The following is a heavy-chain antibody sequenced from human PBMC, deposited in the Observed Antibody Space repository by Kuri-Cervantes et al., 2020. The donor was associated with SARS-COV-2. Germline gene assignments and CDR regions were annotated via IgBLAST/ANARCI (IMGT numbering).Heavy chain of an antibody. CDR1: GFTFSSYW. J-gene: IGHJ4*02. CDR2: IKQDGSEK. V-gene: IGHV3-7*02. Sequence: GESLKISCAASGFTFSSYWMSWVRQAPGKGLEWVANIKQDGSEKHYVDSAKSRFTISRDSSKNTLYLQMSSLRHEDTAVYFCAKFGALWELKSMGKLYFDYWGPGTLVTVSS. CDR3: AKFGALWELKSMGKLYFDY. D-gene: IGHD1-26*01.